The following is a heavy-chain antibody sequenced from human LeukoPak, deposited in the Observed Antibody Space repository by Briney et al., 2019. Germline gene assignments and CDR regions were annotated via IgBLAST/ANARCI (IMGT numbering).Heavy chain of an antibody. J-gene: IGHJ4*02. CDR1: GFTFDDYA. V-gene: IGHV3-9*01. CDR3: AKDLAFGITLRRGSNSHKGY. D-gene: IGHD3-10*01. Sequence: GGSLRLSCAASGFTFDDYAMHWVRQAPGKGLEWVSVISWNSGTIAYADSVKSRFTISRDNAKNSLYLQMNSLRAEDTALYYCAKDLAFGITLRRGSNSHKGYWGQGTLVTVSS. CDR2: ISWNSGTI.